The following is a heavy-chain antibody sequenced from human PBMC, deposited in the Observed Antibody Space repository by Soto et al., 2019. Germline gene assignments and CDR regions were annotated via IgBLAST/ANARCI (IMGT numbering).Heavy chain of an antibody. Sequence: SAKVSCKASGGTFSSYAISWVRQAPGQGLEWMGGIIPIFGTANYAQKFQGRVTITADESTSTAYMELSSLRSEDTAVYYCASGIAAREYYFDYWGQGTLVTVSS. CDR3: ASGIAAREYYFDY. V-gene: IGHV1-69*13. CDR2: IIPIFGTA. J-gene: IGHJ4*02. CDR1: GGTFSSYA. D-gene: IGHD6-6*01.